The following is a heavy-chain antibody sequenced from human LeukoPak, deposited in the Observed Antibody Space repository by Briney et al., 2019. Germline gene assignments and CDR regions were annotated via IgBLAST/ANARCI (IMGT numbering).Heavy chain of an antibody. J-gene: IGHJ5*02. V-gene: IGHV1-2*02. CDR1: GYTFTGYY. CDR2: INPNSGGT. D-gene: IGHD6-6*01. Sequence: APVKVSCKASGYTFTGYYMHWVRQAPGQGLEWMGWINPNSGGTNYAQKFQGRVTMTRDTSISTAYMELSRLRSDDTAVYYCARERTAARNWFDPWGQGTLVTASS. CDR3: ARERTAARNWFDP.